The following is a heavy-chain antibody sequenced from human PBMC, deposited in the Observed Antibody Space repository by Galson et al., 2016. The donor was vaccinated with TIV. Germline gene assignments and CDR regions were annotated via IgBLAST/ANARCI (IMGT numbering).Heavy chain of an antibody. D-gene: IGHD2-8*01. J-gene: IGHJ6*02. CDR3: TTVRLRGSGGMDV. V-gene: IGHV1-69-2*01. Sequence: VKVSCKVSGYNFTDYYLHWMQQAPGKGFEWMGHVDPEDGQTKYAPKFQGRVTMSADTSTDTAYMELTILRSEDTAIYFCTTVRLRGSGGMDVWGQGTTVIVSS. CDR1: GYNFTDYY. CDR2: VDPEDGQT.